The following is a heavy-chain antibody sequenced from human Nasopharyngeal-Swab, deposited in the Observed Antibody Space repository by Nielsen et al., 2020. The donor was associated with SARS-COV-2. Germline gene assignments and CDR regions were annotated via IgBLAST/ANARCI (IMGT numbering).Heavy chain of an antibody. J-gene: IGHJ4*02. CDR3: AKDIDCSSTSCFVFDY. Sequence: GGSLRLSFAASGFTFDDYAMHWVRPAPGKGLEWVSGISWNSGSIGYADSVKGRFTISRDNAKNSLYLQMNSLRAEDTALYYCAKDIDCSSTSCFVFDYWGQGTLVTVSS. CDR2: ISWNSGSI. V-gene: IGHV3-9*01. CDR1: GFTFDDYA. D-gene: IGHD2-2*01.